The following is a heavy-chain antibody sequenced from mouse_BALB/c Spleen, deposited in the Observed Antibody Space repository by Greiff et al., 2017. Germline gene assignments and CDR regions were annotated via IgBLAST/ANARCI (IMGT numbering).Heavy chain of an antibody. J-gene: IGHJ2*01. Sequence: EVKLVESGGGLVKPGGSLKLSCAASGFTFSSYAMSWVRQTPEKRLEWVASISSGGSTYYPDSVKGRFTISRDNARNILYLQMSSLRSEDTAMYYCARGFITTLVNYFDYWGQGTTLTVSS. D-gene: IGHD1-1*01. CDR3: ARGFITTLVNYFDY. V-gene: IGHV5-6-5*01. CDR2: ISSGGST. CDR1: GFTFSSYA.